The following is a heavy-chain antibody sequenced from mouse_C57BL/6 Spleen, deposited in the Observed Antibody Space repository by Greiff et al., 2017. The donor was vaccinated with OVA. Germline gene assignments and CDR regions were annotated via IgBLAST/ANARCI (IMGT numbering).Heavy chain of an antibody. J-gene: IGHJ1*03. CDR3: TTYYGSSYDGYFDV. D-gene: IGHD1-1*01. CDR2: IDPEDGDT. Sequence: EVQLQESGAELVRPGASVKLSCTASGFTFTDYYMHWVKQRPEQGLEWIGRIDPEDGDTEYAPKFQGKATMTADTTSNTADLQLSSLTSEDTAVYYSTTYYGSSYDGYFDVWGTGTTVTVSS. V-gene: IGHV14-1*01. CDR1: GFTFTDYY.